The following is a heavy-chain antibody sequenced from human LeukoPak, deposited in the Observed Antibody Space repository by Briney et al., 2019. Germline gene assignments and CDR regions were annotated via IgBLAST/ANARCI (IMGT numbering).Heavy chain of an antibody. CDR2: IIPIFGTA. Sequence: ASVKVSCKASGGTFSSYAISWVRQAPGQGLEWMGGIIPIFGTANYAQKFQGRVTITADESTSTAYMELSSLRSEDTAVYYCSTTYYYDSSEGYWGQGTLVTVSS. V-gene: IGHV1-69*13. CDR1: GGTFSSYA. D-gene: IGHD3-22*01. CDR3: STTYYYDSSEGY. J-gene: IGHJ4*02.